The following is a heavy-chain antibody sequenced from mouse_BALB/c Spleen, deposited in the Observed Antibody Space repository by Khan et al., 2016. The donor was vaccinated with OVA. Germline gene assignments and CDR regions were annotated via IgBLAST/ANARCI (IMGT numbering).Heavy chain of an antibody. D-gene: IGHD2-13*01. CDR1: GFSLTGYG. Sequence: VQLVESGPGLVAPSQSLSITCTVSGFSLTGYGVTWVRQPPGKGLEWLGMIWGDGTTDYKSALKSSLSINKDNSKSQVFLQMNSLQTDDKARNYYAGAYYCDYNEDMDYWGQGTSVTVSS. J-gene: IGHJ4*01. CDR3: AGAYYCDYNEDMDY. V-gene: IGHV2-6-7*01. CDR2: IWGDGTT.